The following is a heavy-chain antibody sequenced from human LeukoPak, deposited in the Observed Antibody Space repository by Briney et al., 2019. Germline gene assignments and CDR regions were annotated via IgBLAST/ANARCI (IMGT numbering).Heavy chain of an antibody. Sequence: GGSLRLSCAASGFTFSNYWMNWVRQAPGKGLEWVANIKQDGSDKYYVDSVKGRFTISRDNAKNSLYLQMNSLRAEDTAVYYCAREKGNYDGYYNYSMDVWGKGTTVTVSS. V-gene: IGHV3-7*01. J-gene: IGHJ6*03. CDR3: AREKGNYDGYYNYSMDV. D-gene: IGHD4-11*01. CDR2: IKQDGSDK. CDR1: GFTFSNYW.